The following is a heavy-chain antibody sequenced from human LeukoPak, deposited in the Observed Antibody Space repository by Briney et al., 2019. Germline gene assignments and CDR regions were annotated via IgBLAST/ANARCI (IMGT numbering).Heavy chain of an antibody. CDR3: AGNDFWRLVY. J-gene: IGHJ4*02. D-gene: IGHD3-3*01. Sequence: GASVKVSCKASGYTFTDYYMHWVRQAPGQGLEWMGRINPNNGGTTYAQNFQGRVTMTRDTSISTAYMELSRLRSDDTAVYYCAGNDFWRLVYWGQGTLVTVSS. V-gene: IGHV1-2*06. CDR1: GYTFTDYY. CDR2: INPNNGGT.